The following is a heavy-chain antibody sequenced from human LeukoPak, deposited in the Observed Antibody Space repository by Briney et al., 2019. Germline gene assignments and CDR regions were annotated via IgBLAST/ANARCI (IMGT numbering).Heavy chain of an antibody. CDR2: ISDYNGNT. CDR3: ARAQRTRKMVYPTITWFDP. Sequence: ASVKVSCKASGYTFTTYGIGWVRQAPGQGLEWMGWISDYNGNTKSAQKFQGRVTMTTDTSTSTAYMELRSLRFDDTAVYYCARAQRTRKMVYPTITWFDPWGQGTLVTVSS. V-gene: IGHV1-18*01. D-gene: IGHD2-8*01. CDR1: GYTFTTYG. J-gene: IGHJ5*02.